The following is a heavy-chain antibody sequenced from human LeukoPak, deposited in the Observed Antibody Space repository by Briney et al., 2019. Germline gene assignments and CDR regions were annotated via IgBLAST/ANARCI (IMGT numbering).Heavy chain of an antibody. J-gene: IGHJ3*02. V-gene: IGHV1-8*03. CDR1: GYTFTSYD. Sequence: ASVKVSCKASGYTFTSYDIDWVRQATGQGLEWMGWMNPNSGNTGYAQKFQGRVTITRNTSISTAYMELSSLRSEDTAVYYCATCSGGTHDAFDIWGQGTMVTVSS. D-gene: IGHD2-15*01. CDR2: MNPNSGNT. CDR3: ATCSGGTHDAFDI.